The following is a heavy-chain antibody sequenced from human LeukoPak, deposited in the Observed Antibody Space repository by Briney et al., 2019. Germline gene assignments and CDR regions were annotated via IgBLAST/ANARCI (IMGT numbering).Heavy chain of an antibody. D-gene: IGHD3-22*01. CDR3: ARDVAVIGYYIDFDY. Sequence: GGSLRLSCAASGLTFTDYYMTWIRQAPGKGLEWVSYISSSGSTIYYADSVKGRFTISRDNAKNSLYPQMNSLRAEDTAVYYCARDVAVIGYYIDFDYWGQGTLVTVSS. CDR2: ISSSGSTI. V-gene: IGHV3-11*04. J-gene: IGHJ4*02. CDR1: GLTFTDYY.